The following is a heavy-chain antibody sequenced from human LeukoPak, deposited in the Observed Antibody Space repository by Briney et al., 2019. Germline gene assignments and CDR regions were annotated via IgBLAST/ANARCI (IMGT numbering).Heavy chain of an antibody. V-gene: IGHV4-61*02. CDR3: ARPYGLCSGYIDD. D-gene: IGHD3-3*01. CDR2: IYTSGST. CDR1: GGSISSGSYY. Sequence: SETLSLTCTVSGGSISSGSYYWSWIRQPAGKGLEWIGRIYTSGSTNYNPSLKSRVTISVDTSKNQFSLKLSSVTAADTAVYYCARPYGLCSGYIDDWGQGTLVTVSS. J-gene: IGHJ4*02.